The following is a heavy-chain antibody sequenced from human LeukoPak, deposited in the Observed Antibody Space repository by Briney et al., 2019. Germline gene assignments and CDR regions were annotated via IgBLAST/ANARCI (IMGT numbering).Heavy chain of an antibody. V-gene: IGHV3-23*01. CDR1: GFTFSSYG. D-gene: IGHD2-15*01. Sequence: PGGSLRLSCAASGFTFSSYGMSWVRQAPGKGPEWVSAISGSGGSTYYADSVKGRFTISRDNSKNTLYLQMNSLRAEDTAVYYCAKHIVVVVAAIGYWGQGTLVTVSS. CDR2: ISGSGGST. J-gene: IGHJ4*02. CDR3: AKHIVVVVAAIGY.